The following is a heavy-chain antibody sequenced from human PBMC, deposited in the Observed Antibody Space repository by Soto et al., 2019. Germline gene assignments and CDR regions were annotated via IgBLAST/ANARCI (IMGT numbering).Heavy chain of an antibody. CDR1: GYIFVNYG. Sequence: QVQLLQSGDEVKKPGASVKVSCKASGYIFVNYGIAWVRQAPGQGLEWMGWISPYTGNTHSATKVQGRLTMTTDTATRTAYMDLGSLTSDETAVYYSVMADNYVTPTPQDVWWQGAPVTVSS. CDR2: ISPYTGNT. D-gene: IGHD3-16*01. J-gene: IGHJ6*01. V-gene: IGHV1-18*01. CDR3: VMADNYVTPTPQDV.